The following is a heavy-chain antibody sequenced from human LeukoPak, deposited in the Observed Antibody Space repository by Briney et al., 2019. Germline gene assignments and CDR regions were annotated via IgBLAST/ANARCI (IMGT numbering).Heavy chain of an antibody. D-gene: IGHD3-10*01. Sequence: GGSLRLSCAASGFTFSNAWMSWVRQAPGKGLEWVSGISGSGGNTNYADSVKGRFTISRDNSKNTLYLQMNSLSAEDTAVYYCAKDPTRVVRGDYWGQGTLVTVSS. V-gene: IGHV3-23*01. J-gene: IGHJ4*02. CDR2: ISGSGGNT. CDR3: AKDPTRVVRGDY. CDR1: GFTFSNAW.